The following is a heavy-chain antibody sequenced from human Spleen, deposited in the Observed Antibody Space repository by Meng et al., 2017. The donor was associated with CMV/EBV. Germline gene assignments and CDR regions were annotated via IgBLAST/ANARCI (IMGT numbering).Heavy chain of an antibody. J-gene: IGHJ4*02. Sequence: TCNTHTINWVRQAPGQGLEWMGRIIPIFDIANNAQKFQGRVTITADKSTSTAYMELSSLRSEDTAVYYCARAPLRADSSGYRYFDYWGQGTLVTVSS. D-gene: IGHD3-22*01. CDR2: IIPIFDIA. CDR1: TCNTHT. V-gene: IGHV1-69*02. CDR3: ARAPLRADSSGYRYFDY.